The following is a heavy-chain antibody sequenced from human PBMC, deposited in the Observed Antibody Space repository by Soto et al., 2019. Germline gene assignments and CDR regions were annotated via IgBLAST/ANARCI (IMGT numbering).Heavy chain of an antibody. CDR3: ARDSDGSYYSPYWFDP. CDR2: ISAYNGNT. CDR1: GYTFTSYG. D-gene: IGHD1-26*01. J-gene: IGHJ5*02. Sequence: GASVKVSCKASGYTFTSYGISWVRQAPGQGLERMGWISAYNGNTNYAQKLQGRVTMTTDTSTSTAYMELRSLRSDDTAVYYCARDSDGSYYSPYWFDPWGQGTLVTVSS. V-gene: IGHV1-18*01.